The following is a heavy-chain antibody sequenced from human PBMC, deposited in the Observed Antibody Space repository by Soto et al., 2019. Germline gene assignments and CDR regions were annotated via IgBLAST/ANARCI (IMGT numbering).Heavy chain of an antibody. J-gene: IGHJ6*02. CDR1: GFTFSSYW. Sequence: GGSLRLSCAASGFTFSSYWMHWVRQAPGKGLVWVSRINSDGSSTSYADSVKGRFTISRDNAKNTLYLQMNSLRAEDTAVYYCARLPGYYYYGMDVWGQGTTVTVSS. V-gene: IGHV3-74*01. CDR3: ARLPGYYYYGMDV. CDR2: INSDGSST.